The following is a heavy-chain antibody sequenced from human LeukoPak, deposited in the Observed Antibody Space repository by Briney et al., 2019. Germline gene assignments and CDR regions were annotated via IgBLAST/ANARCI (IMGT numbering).Heavy chain of an antibody. Sequence: SGGSLRLSCAASGFTFDDYAMHWVRQAPGKGLEWVSGISWNSGSIGYAESVKGRFTISRDNAKNSLYLQMNSLRAEDTALYYCANDIRGRLEFDPWGQGTLVTVSS. CDR2: ISWNSGSI. CDR3: ANDIRGRLEFDP. J-gene: IGHJ5*02. CDR1: GFTFDDYA. D-gene: IGHD1-1*01. V-gene: IGHV3-9*01.